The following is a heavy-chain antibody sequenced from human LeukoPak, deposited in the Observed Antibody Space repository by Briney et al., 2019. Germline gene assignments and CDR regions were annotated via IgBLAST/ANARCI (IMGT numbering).Heavy chain of an antibody. CDR2: INDSGST. Sequence: GSLRLSCAASGFTFSSYAMSWVRQPPGKGLEWIGEINDSGSTNYNPSLKSRGTISVDTSKNQFSLKLSSVTAADTAVYYCARGLYSDAFDIWGQGTMVTVSS. CDR3: ARGLYSDAFDI. J-gene: IGHJ3*02. D-gene: IGHD2-15*01. V-gene: IGHV4-34*01. CDR1: GFTFSSYA.